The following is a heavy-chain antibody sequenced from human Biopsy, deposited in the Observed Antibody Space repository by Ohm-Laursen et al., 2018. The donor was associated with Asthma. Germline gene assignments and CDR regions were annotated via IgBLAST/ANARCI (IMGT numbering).Heavy chain of an antibody. CDR2: GGSYYDGGLK. D-gene: IGHD3-3*01. V-gene: IGHV3-30-3*01. CDR3: ARDVMEWYLPAFDV. CDR1: GFTFRSYA. J-gene: IGHJ6*02. Sequence: SLRLSCAAPGFTFRSYAMHWVRQAPGKGLEWVAVGGSYYDGGLKYYADSVNGRLTVSRDDSKKTLYLQMNSLRPDDTAVYYCARDVMEWYLPAFDVWGQGTTVTVSS.